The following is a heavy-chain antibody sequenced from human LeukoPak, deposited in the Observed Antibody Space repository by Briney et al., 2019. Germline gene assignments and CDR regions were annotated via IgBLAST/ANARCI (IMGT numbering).Heavy chain of an antibody. CDR2: ISYDGSNK. CDR3: ARDVLY. Sequence: GGSLRLSCAASGFTFSSYAMHWVRQAPGKGLEWVAVISYDGSNKYYADSVRGRFTISRDNSKNTLYLQMNSLRAEDTAVYYCARDVLYWGQGTLVTVSS. J-gene: IGHJ4*02. CDR1: GFTFSSYA. V-gene: IGHV3-30-3*01.